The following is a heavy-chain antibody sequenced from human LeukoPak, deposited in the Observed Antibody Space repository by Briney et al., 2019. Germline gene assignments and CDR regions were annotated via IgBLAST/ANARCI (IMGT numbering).Heavy chain of an antibody. CDR1: GFTVSSNY. CDR3: AKVTGKPVDTAMVKK. J-gene: IGHJ4*02. CDR2: IYSGGST. D-gene: IGHD5-18*01. V-gene: IGHV3-53*01. Sequence: GGSLRLSCAASGFTVSSNYMSWVRQAPGKGLEWVSVIYSGGSTYYADSVKGRFTISRDNSKNTLYLQMNSLRAEDTAVYYCAKVTGKPVDTAMVKKWGQGTLVTVSS.